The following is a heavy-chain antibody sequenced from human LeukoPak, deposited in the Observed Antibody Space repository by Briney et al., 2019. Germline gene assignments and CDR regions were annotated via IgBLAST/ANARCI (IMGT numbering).Heavy chain of an antibody. CDR2: ISSSGNTM. J-gene: IGHJ4*02. CDR1: GFTFSDYY. CDR3: ARSSTAIDY. V-gene: IGHV3-11*04. D-gene: IGHD5-18*01. Sequence: GGSLRLSCAASGFTFSDYYMSWVRQAPGKGLEWVSYISSSGNTMYYADSVKGRFTVSRDNAKNSLYLQMNSLRAEDTAVYFCARSSTAIDYWGQGTLVTVSS.